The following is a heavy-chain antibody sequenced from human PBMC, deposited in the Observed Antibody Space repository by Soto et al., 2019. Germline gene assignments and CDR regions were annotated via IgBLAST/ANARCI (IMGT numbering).Heavy chain of an antibody. V-gene: IGHV3-74*01. Sequence: EVQLAESGGGLVPPGGSLRLSCAVSGFTFSDFWMHWVRQVPGKGPVCVSRISGDGTTTHYADAVKGRFTIYRDNAKNMLYLEMNSLRAEDTAVYYCARDPVGVDSTFYFDSWGQGTLVTVSS. CDR2: ISGDGTTT. D-gene: IGHD2-21*01. CDR1: GFTFSDFW. CDR3: ARDPVGVDSTFYFDS. J-gene: IGHJ4*02.